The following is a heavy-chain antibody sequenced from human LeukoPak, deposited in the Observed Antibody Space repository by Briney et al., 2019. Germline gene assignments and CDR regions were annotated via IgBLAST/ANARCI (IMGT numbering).Heavy chain of an antibody. CDR3: ARDYAECSSTNCMKWFDP. D-gene: IGHD2-2*01. Sequence: SETLSLTCTVSGGSISSSYWSWIRQPAGKGLEWIGRIYTSGSTNYNPSLKSRVTMLVDTSKNQFSLRLSSVTAADTAVYYCARDYAECSSTNCMKWFDPWGQGTLVTVSS. J-gene: IGHJ5*02. V-gene: IGHV4-4*07. CDR2: IYTSGST. CDR1: GGSISSSY.